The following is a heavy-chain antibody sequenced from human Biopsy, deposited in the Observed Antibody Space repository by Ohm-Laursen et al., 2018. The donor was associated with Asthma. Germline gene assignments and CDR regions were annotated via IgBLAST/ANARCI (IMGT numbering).Heavy chain of an antibody. V-gene: IGHV3-30*03. D-gene: IGHD3-22*01. Sequence: SLRLSCTASGFVFSQCGMHWVHQGPGKGLEWVALVSSDGHNKYYEDSVKGRFTISRDNSRNRLYLQINSLTVEDSAVYFCARQSGQEYGDSIPFDTWGQGTKVAVSS. CDR3: ARQSGQEYGDSIPFDT. CDR2: VSSDGHNK. CDR1: GFVFSQCG. J-gene: IGHJ3*02.